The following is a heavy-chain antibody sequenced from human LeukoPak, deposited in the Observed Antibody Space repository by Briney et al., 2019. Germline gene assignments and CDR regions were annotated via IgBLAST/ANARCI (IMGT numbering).Heavy chain of an antibody. CDR2: IWYDGSNK. J-gene: IGHJ4*02. Sequence: GSLRLSCAASGFTFSSYGMHWVRQAPGKGLEWVAVIWYDGSNKYYADSVKGRFTISRDNSKNTLYLQMNSLRAEDTAVYYCARDAQVTIFGVVTDYFDYWGQGTLVTVSS. V-gene: IGHV3-33*08. CDR1: GFTFSSYG. CDR3: ARDAQVTIFGVVTDYFDY. D-gene: IGHD3-3*01.